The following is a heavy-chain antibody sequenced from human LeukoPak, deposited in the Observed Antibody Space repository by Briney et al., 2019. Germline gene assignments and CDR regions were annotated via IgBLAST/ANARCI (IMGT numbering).Heavy chain of an antibody. V-gene: IGHV1-58*01. CDR2: SVVGSGNT. D-gene: IGHD3-22*01. CDR3: AAPPNYYDSSGYSDY. CDR1: GFTITSSA. Sequence: GASVKVSCKASGFTITSSAVQWVRQASGQGLEWIGCSVVGSGNTNYAQKFQERVTITRDMSTSTAYMELSSLRSEDTAVYYCAAPPNYYDSSGYSDYWGQGTLVTVSS. J-gene: IGHJ4*01.